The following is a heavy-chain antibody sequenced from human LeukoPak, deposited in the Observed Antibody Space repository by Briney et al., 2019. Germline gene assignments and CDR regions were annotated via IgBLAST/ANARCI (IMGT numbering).Heavy chain of an antibody. V-gene: IGHV1-2*02. J-gene: IGHJ4*02. D-gene: IGHD6-25*01. CDR2: ISPSNGAT. CDR1: GYTFTGYY. CDR3: AVSVQAAAIPAFDN. Sequence: ASLKVSCKASGYTFTGYYMHWVRQAPGQGLEWMGWISPSNGATKYAQNFKGRVTMTRDTSISTAYMELSDLRSDDAAVYYCAVSVQAAAIPAFDNWGQGTLVTVSS.